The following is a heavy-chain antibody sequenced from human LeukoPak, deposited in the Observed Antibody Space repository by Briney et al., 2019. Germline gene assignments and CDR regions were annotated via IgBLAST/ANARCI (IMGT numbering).Heavy chain of an antibody. D-gene: IGHD1-1*01. Sequence: ASVKVSCKASGYTLTSYGISWVRQAPGQGLEWMGWISAYNGNTNYAQKLQGRVTMTTDTSTSTAYMGLRSLGSDDTAVYYCAISTTAVFNGAFDYWGQGTLVTVSS. CDR3: AISTTAVFNGAFDY. J-gene: IGHJ4*02. V-gene: IGHV1-18*01. CDR1: GYTLTSYG. CDR2: ISAYNGNT.